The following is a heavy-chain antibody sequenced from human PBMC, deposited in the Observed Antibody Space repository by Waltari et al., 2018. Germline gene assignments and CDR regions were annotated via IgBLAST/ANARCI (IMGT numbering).Heavy chain of an antibody. CDR3: ARYDSGAYNDAFDI. Sequence: QVQLQESGPGLVKPSETLSLTCTVSGDSISTYHWSWIRQPPGEGLEWIGNIFYSGSTNDYPTLKSRLTMSVDTSKNQFSLRLSSVTAADTAVYFCARYDSGAYNDAFDIWGQGTLVTVSS. CDR1: GDSISTYH. D-gene: IGHD3-22*01. CDR2: IFYSGST. J-gene: IGHJ3*02. V-gene: IGHV4-59*01.